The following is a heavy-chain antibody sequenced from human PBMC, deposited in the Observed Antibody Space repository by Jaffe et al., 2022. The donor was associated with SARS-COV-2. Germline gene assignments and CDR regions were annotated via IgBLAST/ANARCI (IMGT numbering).Heavy chain of an antibody. CDR2: ISYDGSNK. CDR1: GFTFSSYG. Sequence: QVQLVESGGGVVQPGRSLRLSCAASGFTFSSYGMHWVRQAPGKGLEWVAVISYDGSNKYYADSVKGRFTISRDNSKNTLYLQMNSLRAEDTAVYYCAKDLCSGGSCYLFSGMDVWGQGTTVTVSS. CDR3: AKDLCSGGSCYLFSGMDV. J-gene: IGHJ6*02. D-gene: IGHD2-15*01. V-gene: IGHV3-30*18.